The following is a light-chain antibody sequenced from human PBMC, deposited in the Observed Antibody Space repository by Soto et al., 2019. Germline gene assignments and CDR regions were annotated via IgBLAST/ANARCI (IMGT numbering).Light chain of an antibody. CDR1: QSVSTN. CDR2: GTS. CDR3: QQYHNWPVT. V-gene: IGKV3-15*01. J-gene: IGKJ3*01. Sequence: EIVLTQSPTTLSVAPGAGATLSRRASQSVSTNLAWYQQKSGQAPRLLIYGTSTRATGIPARFSGSGYGTEFSLTISSLQSEDFVVYYCQQYHNWPVTFGPGTKVDFK.